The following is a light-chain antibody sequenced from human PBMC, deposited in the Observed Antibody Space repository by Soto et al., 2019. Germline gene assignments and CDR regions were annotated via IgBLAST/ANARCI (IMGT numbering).Light chain of an antibody. CDR2: EGS. CDR1: SSDVGGYDL. J-gene: IGLJ3*02. CDR3: VSYVSSTNLR. V-gene: IGLV2-23*01. Sequence: QSALTQPASVSGSPGQSITISCTGTSSDVGGYDLVSWYQQHPGKAPKLIIYEGSKRPSGISNRFSGSKSGNTASLIISGLQGDDEGAYYCVSYVSSTNLRFGGGTNLTVL.